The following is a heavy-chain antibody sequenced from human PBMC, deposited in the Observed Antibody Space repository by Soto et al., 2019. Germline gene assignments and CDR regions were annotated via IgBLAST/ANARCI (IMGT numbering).Heavy chain of an antibody. Sequence: SETLSLTCTVSGGSIRSGGYYWTWIRQHPGKGLEWIGYIYYTGSTYYNPSLKSRVTISGDTSKNQFSLRLSSVTAADTAVYYCAIHINRITISQVWGQGTLVT. CDR2: IYYTGST. D-gene: IGHD3-3*01. CDR1: GGSIRSGGYY. J-gene: IGHJ4*02. CDR3: AIHINRITISQV. V-gene: IGHV4-31*03.